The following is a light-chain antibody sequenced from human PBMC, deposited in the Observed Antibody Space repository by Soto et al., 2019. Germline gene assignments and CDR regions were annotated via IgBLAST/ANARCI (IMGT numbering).Light chain of an antibody. J-gene: IGKJ2*01. V-gene: IGKV1-5*03. CDR1: QSISSW. Sequence: DIQMTQSPSTLSASVGDRVTITCRASQSISSWLAWYQQKPGKARKLLIYKASSLESGVPSRFRGSGSGTEFTLTISSLQPDDFATYYCQQYNSYSYTFGQGTKVDIK. CDR3: QQYNSYSYT. CDR2: KAS.